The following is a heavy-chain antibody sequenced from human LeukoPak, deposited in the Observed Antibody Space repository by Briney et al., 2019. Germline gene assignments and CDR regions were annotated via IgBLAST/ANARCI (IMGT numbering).Heavy chain of an antibody. D-gene: IGHD4-23*01. CDR1: GYTFTGYY. Sequence: ASVKVSCKASGYTFTGYYMHWVRQAPGQGLEWMGWINPNSGGTNYAQRFQGRVTMTRDTSISTAYMELSRLRSDDTAVYYCARDNSVEDTAWWFDPWGQGTLVTVSS. V-gene: IGHV1-2*02. J-gene: IGHJ5*02. CDR3: ARDNSVEDTAWWFDP. CDR2: INPNSGGT.